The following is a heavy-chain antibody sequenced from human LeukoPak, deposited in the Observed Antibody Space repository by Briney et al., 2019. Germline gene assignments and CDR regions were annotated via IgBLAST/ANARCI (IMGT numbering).Heavy chain of an antibody. CDR2: ISSGGSTI. V-gene: IGHV3-11*01. CDR1: GFTVSSNY. D-gene: IGHD1-1*01. J-gene: IGHJ4*02. Sequence: GGSLRLSCAASGFTVSSNYMSWVRQAPGKGLEWISYISSGGSTIYYADSVRGQFTISRDNAKNSLYLQMNSLRAEDTAVYYCAKVEGASKASVYWGQGALVTVSS. CDR3: AKVEGASKASVY.